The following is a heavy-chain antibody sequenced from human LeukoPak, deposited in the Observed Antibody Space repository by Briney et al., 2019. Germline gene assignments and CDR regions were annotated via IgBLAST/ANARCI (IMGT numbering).Heavy chain of an antibody. J-gene: IGHJ3*02. CDR3: ARGTSYYYDSSGYYGAFDI. Sequence: GGSLRLSCAASGFTVSSNYMSWVRQAPGKGLEWVSVIYSGGSTYYADSVKGRSTISRDNSKNTLYLQMNSLRAEDTAVYYCARGTSYYYDSSGYYGAFDIWGQGTMVTVSS. V-gene: IGHV3-66*01. CDR1: GFTVSSNY. CDR2: IYSGGST. D-gene: IGHD3-22*01.